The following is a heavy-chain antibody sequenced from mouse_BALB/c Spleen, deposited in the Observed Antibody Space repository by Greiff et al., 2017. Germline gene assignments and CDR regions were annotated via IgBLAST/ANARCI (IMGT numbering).Heavy chain of an antibody. D-gene: IGHD1-1*01. Sequence: EVKLQESGPGLVKPSQSLSLTCSVTGYSITSGYYWNWIRQFPGNKLEWMGYISYDGSNNYNPSLKNRISITRDTSKNQFFLKLNSVTTEDTATYYCASGLYYGSSYGYWGQGTLVTVSA. CDR2: ISYDGSN. CDR1: GYSITSGYY. J-gene: IGHJ3*01. V-gene: IGHV3-6*02. CDR3: ASGLYYGSSYGY.